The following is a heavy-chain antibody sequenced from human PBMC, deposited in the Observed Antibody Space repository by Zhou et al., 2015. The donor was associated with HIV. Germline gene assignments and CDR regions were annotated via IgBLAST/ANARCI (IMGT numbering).Heavy chain of an antibody. CDR3: ARDRDSSGYYSYYFDY. J-gene: IGHJ4*02. Sequence: QVQLVESGGGVVQPGRSLRLSCAASGFTFSNYGMHWVRQAPGKGLEWVAVIWFDGSNKYYVDSVKGRFTISRDNSKNTLYLQMNSLRAEDTAVYYCARDRDSSGYYSYYFDYWGQGTLVTVSS. D-gene: IGHD3-22*01. CDR1: GFTFSNYG. CDR2: IWFDGSNK. V-gene: IGHV3-33*08.